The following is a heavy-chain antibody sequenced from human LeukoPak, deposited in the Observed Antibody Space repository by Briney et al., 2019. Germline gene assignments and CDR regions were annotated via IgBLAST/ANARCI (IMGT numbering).Heavy chain of an antibody. Sequence: GGSLRLSCAASGFTFSDYYMSWIRQAPGKGLEWVSYISSSGSTIYYADSVKGRFTISRDNAKNSLYLQMNSLRAEDTAVYYCARADLLRYFDWLTKDFDYWGQGTLVTVSS. CDR1: GFTFSDYY. J-gene: IGHJ4*02. D-gene: IGHD3-9*01. CDR3: ARADLLRYFDWLTKDFDY. CDR2: ISSSGSTI. V-gene: IGHV3-11*04.